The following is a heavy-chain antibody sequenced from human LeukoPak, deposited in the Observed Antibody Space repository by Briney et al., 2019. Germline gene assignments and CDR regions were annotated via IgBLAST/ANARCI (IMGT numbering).Heavy chain of an antibody. V-gene: IGHV4-4*07. J-gene: IGHJ4*02. CDR3: VRGSYSSGLH. D-gene: IGHD6-25*01. Sequence: KSSETLSLTCTVSGGSISSHYWSWIRQPAGKGLEWIGRIYTSGSTKYNPSLKSRVTMSVDTSKNQFSLKLSSVTAADTALYYCVRGSYSSGLHWGQGTLVTVSS. CDR1: GGSISSHY. CDR2: IYTSGST.